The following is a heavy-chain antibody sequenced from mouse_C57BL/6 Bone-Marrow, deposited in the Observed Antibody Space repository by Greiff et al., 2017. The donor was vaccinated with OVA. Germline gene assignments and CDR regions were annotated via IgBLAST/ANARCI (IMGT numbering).Heavy chain of an antibody. CDR2: IYPGSGST. J-gene: IGHJ1*03. Sequence: QVQLQQPGAELVKPGASVKMSCKASGYTFPSYWITWVKQRPGQGLEWIGDIYPGSGSTNYNEKFKSKATLTVDTSSSTAYMQLSSLTSEDSAVYYCAGALYGNYVPWYFDVWGTGTTVTVSS. V-gene: IGHV1-55*01. D-gene: IGHD2-1*01. CDR3: AGALYGNYVPWYFDV. CDR1: GYTFPSYW.